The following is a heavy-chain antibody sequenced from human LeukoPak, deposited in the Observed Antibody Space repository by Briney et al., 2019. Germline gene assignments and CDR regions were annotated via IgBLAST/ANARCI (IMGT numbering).Heavy chain of an antibody. CDR3: ARHTTGTSRYVDC. D-gene: IGHD1-14*01. Sequence: GESLKISCKVFGYSFTTYWIAWVRQMPGKGLEWMGNIYPGDFDTKYSPSFQGQVTISADKSISTAYLQWSSLKASDTAIYYCARHTTGTSRYVDCWGQGTLVTVSS. V-gene: IGHV5-51*01. CDR2: IYPGDFDT. CDR1: GYSFTTYW. J-gene: IGHJ4*02.